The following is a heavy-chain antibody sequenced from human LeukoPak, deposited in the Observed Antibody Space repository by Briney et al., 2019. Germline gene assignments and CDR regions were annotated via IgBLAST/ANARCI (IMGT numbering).Heavy chain of an antibody. V-gene: IGHV3-23*01. CDR3: AKQQGSGWAFDI. CDR1: GFTFSSYA. Sequence: GGSLRLSCAASGFTFSSYAMSRIRQAPGKGLEWIAAIGGSGGTTYYADSVKGRFTISRDNSKNTLFLQMNSLRAEDTAVYYCAKQQGSGWAFDIWGQGTMVTVSS. J-gene: IGHJ3*02. CDR2: IGGSGGTT. D-gene: IGHD6-19*01.